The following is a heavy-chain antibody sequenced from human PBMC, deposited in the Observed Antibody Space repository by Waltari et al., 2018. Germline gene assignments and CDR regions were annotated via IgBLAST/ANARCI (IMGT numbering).Heavy chain of an antibody. CDR3: ATATTAHFDF. J-gene: IGHJ4*02. CDR1: GFSITSGYY. V-gene: IGHV4-38-2*01. CDR2: IYYSGTT. Sequence: QVQLQESGPGLVKPSETLSLTCAVSGFSITSGYYWHWIRQPPGKGLEWVGTIYYSGTTYYTPSLQSRVSISVDTSKNEFSLTLTSVTAADTAVYYGATATTAHFDFWGQGSLVTVSS. D-gene: IGHD4-17*01.